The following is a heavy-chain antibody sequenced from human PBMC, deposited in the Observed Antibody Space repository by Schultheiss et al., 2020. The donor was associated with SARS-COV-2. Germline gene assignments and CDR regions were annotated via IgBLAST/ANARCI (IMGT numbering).Heavy chain of an antibody. CDR1: GFKLSDYS. Sequence: GESLKISCAASGFKLSDYSMNWVRQAPGKGLEWVSYISNSSRTVYYADSVKGRFTITRDNAKNSLSLQMNSLGADDSAVYYCARDGGDYSSSWYIDKWGQGTLVTVSS. CDR3: ARDGGDYSSSWYIDK. J-gene: IGHJ4*02. V-gene: IGHV3-48*01. CDR2: ISNSSRTV. D-gene: IGHD6-13*01.